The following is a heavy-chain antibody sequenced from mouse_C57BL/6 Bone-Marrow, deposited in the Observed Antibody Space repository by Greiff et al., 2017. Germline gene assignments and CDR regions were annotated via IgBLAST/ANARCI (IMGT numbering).Heavy chain of an antibody. CDR1: GFSLTSYG. D-gene: IGHD1-1*01. J-gene: IGHJ4*01. CDR2: IWGGGST. V-gene: IGHV2-9*01. CDR3: AKHEYYCGGSYGYAMDY. Sequence: QVQLMESGPGLVAPSQSLSITCTVSGFSLTSYGVDWVRQPPGKGLEWLGVIWGGGSTNYNSALMSRLSISKDNSKSQVFLKMNSLQTDDTAIYYCAKHEYYCGGSYGYAMDYWGQGTSVTVSA.